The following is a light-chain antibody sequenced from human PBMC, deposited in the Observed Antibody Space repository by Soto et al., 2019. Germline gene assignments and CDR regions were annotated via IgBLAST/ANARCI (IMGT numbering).Light chain of an antibody. CDR1: SSNIGSNT. Sequence: QSVLTQPPSASGTPGQRVTISCSGSSSNIGSNTVNWYQQLPGTAPKLLIYSNNQRPSGVPDRFSGFKSGTSASLAISGRQSEDEADYYCAAWDDSLNGPLYVFGTGTKLTVL. J-gene: IGLJ1*01. CDR2: SNN. CDR3: AAWDDSLNGPLYV. V-gene: IGLV1-44*01.